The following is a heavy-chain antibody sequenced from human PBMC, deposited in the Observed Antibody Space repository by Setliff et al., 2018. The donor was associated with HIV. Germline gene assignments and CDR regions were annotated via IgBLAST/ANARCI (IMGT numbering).Heavy chain of an antibody. CDR2: IKSKTDGGTT. V-gene: IGHV3-15*07. D-gene: IGHD6-13*01. J-gene: IGHJ4*02. Sequence: GGSLRLSCAASGFTFSNAWMNWVRQAPGKGLEWVGHIKSKTDGGTTDYAAPVKGRFTISRDDSKNTLCLQMNSLKTEDTAVYYCTTDPSSRGYWGQGALGTVSS. CDR1: GFTFSNAW. CDR3: TTDPSSRGY.